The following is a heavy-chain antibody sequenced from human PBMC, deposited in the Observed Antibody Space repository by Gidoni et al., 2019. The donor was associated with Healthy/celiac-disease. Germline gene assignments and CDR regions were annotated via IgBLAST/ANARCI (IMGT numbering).Heavy chain of an antibody. CDR3: AKEYAVAGAFDI. CDR2: ISGSGGST. CDR1: GFTFSSYA. J-gene: IGHJ3*02. V-gene: IGHV3-23*01. Sequence: EVQLLESGGGLVQPGGSLRLYCAASGFTFSSYAMSWVRQAPGKGLEGVSAISGSGGSTYYADSVKGRLTIARDNSKNTLYLQMNSLRAEDTAVYYCAKEYAVAGAFDIWGQGTMVTVSS. D-gene: IGHD6-19*01.